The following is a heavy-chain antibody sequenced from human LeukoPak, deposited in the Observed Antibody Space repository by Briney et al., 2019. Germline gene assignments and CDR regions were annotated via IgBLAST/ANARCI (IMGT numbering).Heavy chain of an antibody. D-gene: IGHD2-21*02. CDR2: IYYSGST. Sequence: SETLSLTCTVSGGSISSYYWSWIRQPPGKGLEWIGYIYYSGSTYYNPSLKSRVTISVDTSKNQFPLKLSSVTAADTAVYYCARAPVVVTAIYGYHFDYWGQGTLVTVSS. V-gene: IGHV4-59*12. J-gene: IGHJ4*02. CDR1: GGSISSYY. CDR3: ARAPVVVTAIYGYHFDY.